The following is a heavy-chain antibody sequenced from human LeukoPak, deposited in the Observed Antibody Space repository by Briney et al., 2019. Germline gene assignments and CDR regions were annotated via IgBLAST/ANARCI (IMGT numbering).Heavy chain of an antibody. CDR3: ARHVQSAAAGIRRFDF. CDR1: GGSISSSSYY. D-gene: IGHD6-13*01. Sequence: PSATLSLTCTVSGGSISSSSYYWGWIRQPPGKGLEWIGSIYSSGSTYYNPSLKSRVTISADTSKNQFSLNLNSVTAADTAVYYCARHVQSAAAGIRRFDFWGQGTLVTVSS. J-gene: IGHJ4*02. CDR2: IYSSGST. V-gene: IGHV4-39*01.